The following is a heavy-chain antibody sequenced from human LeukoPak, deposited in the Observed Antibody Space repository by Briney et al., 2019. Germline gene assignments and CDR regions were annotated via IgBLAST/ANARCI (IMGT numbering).Heavy chain of an antibody. CDR3: ATSSNAPGNH. CDR1: GFTFNSYW. Sequence: GGSLRLSCAASGFTFNSYWMSWVRQAPGKGLEWVANIKEDGSAQYYADSVEGRFTISRDNAQNSLNLQMNSLRAEDTAVYYCATSSNAPGNHWGQGTLVTVSS. D-gene: IGHD2-2*01. V-gene: IGHV3-7*01. J-gene: IGHJ5*02. CDR2: IKEDGSAQ.